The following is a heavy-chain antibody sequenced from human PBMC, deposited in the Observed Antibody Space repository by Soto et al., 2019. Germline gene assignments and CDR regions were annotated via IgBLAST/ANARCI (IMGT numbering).Heavy chain of an antibody. V-gene: IGHV3-23*01. CDR2: ITDXGDSI. CDR3: AKVSSSWYAGFFDL. Sequence: GXLRLACTASGFTFSSQAMTWVRQAPGKGLEWVSGITDXGDSIXHADSVKGPFXXYRDNYMXXLYLKMKTMRVEDTAVYYCAKVSSSWYAGFFDLWGQGTLVTVSS. CDR1: GFTFSSQA. D-gene: IGHD6-13*01. J-gene: IGHJ4*02.